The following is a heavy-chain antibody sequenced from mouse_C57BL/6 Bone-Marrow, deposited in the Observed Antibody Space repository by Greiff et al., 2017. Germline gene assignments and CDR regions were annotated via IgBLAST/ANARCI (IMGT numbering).Heavy chain of an antibody. Sequence: EVQRVESGGGLVKPGGSLKLSCAASGFTFSSYAMSWVRQTPEKRLEWVATISDGGSYTYYPDNVKGRFTISRDNAKNNLYLQMSHLKSEDTAMYYCARDLPLAFAYWGQGTLVTVSA. D-gene: IGHD6-1*01. CDR2: ISDGGSYT. CDR1: GFTFSSYA. V-gene: IGHV5-4*01. J-gene: IGHJ3*01. CDR3: ARDLPLAFAY.